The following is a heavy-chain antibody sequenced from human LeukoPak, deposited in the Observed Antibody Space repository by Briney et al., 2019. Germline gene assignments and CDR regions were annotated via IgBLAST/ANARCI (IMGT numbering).Heavy chain of an antibody. CDR1: GGSIGTYY. J-gene: IGHJ2*01. CDR2: IYTSGST. Sequence: SETLSFTCTVSGGSIGTYYWSWIRQPAGKGLEWIGRIYTSGSTYYNPSLKSRVTMSVDTSKNQFSLKLNSVTAADTAVYYCASGDHYWYFDLWGRGTLVTVSS. V-gene: IGHV4-4*07. CDR3: ASGDHYWYFDL. D-gene: IGHD2-21*02.